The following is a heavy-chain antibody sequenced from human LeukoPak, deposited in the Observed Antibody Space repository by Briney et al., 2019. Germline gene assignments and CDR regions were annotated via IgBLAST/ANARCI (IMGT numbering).Heavy chain of an antibody. V-gene: IGHV3-43*02. CDR2: ISPDGGRS. D-gene: IGHD1-26*01. Sequence: GGSLRLSCAASGFTLGDYPMHWIRQTPGQGLEWVSLISPDGGRSFQADSVRGRFTISRDNSKNSLYLQMNSLRSEDTALYYCAKDMGGSGRNWASNWFDPWGQGTLVTVSS. CDR1: GFTLGDYP. CDR3: AKDMGGSGRNWASNWFDP. J-gene: IGHJ5*02.